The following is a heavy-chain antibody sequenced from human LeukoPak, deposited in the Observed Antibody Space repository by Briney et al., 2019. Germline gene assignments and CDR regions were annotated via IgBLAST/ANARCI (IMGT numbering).Heavy chain of an antibody. V-gene: IGHV3-9*01. CDR2: INGDGGGV. CDR1: KFTFRYYA. CDR3: ARDRGGKVDIGAVEY. Sequence: GGSLRLPCVGSKFTFRYYAMHGVRQAPGRGLEWVAGINGDGGGVAYADSVVGRFTISRDYAETSLYLQMNSLRPEDTALYYCARDRGGKVDIGAVEYWGQGTQVAVSS. D-gene: IGHD5-12*01. J-gene: IGHJ4*02.